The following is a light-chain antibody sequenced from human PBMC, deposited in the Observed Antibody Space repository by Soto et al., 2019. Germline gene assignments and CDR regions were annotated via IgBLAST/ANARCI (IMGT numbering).Light chain of an antibody. V-gene: IGLV2-11*01. CDR3: CSYAGSYTWE. J-gene: IGLJ3*02. Sequence: QSALTQPRSVSGSPGQSVTISCIGTSSDVGDYNYVSWYQQHPGKAPKLMIYDVSERPSGVPDRFSGSKSGNTASLTISGLQAEDEADYYCCSYAGSYTWEFGGGTKVTVL. CDR1: SSDVGDYNY. CDR2: DVS.